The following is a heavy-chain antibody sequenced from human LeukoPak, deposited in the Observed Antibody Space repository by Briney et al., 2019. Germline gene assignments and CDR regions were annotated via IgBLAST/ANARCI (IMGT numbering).Heavy chain of an antibody. Sequence: PSETLSLTCAVSGGSISSSNWWSWVRQPPGKGLEWIGEIYHSGSTNYNPSLKSRVTISVDKSKNQFSLKLSSVTAADTAVYYCARHEYHPDVYSSRAAGGFDPWGQGTLVTVSS. CDR3: ARHEYHPDVYSSRAAGGFDP. V-gene: IGHV4-4*02. J-gene: IGHJ5*02. D-gene: IGHD6-13*01. CDR1: GGSISSSNW. CDR2: IYHSGST.